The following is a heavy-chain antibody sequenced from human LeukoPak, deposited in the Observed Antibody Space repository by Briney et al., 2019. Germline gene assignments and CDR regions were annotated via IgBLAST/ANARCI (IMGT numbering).Heavy chain of an antibody. V-gene: IGHV3-23*01. CDR3: AKTWSRHYFDC. CDR2: ISNSGDST. D-gene: IGHD2-8*02. CDR1: GFTFSTYA. Sequence: PGGSLRLSCAASGFTFSTYAMSWVRQAPGKGLEWVSGISNSGDSTYYADSVRGRFTISRDNSKNTLYLQMNSLRAEDTAVYYCAKTWSRHYFDCWGQGTLVTVSS. J-gene: IGHJ4*02.